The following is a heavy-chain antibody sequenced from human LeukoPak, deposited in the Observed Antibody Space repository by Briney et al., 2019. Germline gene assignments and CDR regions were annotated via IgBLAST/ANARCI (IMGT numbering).Heavy chain of an antibody. J-gene: IGHJ6*03. Sequence: GGSLRLSCAASGFTFSSYAMSWVRQAPGKGLEWVSVITGSGSSTYYADSVKGRFTISRDNSKNTLYLQMNSLRAEDTAVYYCAKGLRVYYYYMDVWGKGTTVTVSS. CDR1: GFTFSSYA. V-gene: IGHV3-23*01. D-gene: IGHD3-16*01. CDR3: AKGLRVYYYYMDV. CDR2: ITGSGSST.